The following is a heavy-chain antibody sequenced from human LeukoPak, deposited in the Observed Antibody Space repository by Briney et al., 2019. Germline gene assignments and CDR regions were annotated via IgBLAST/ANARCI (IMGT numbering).Heavy chain of an antibody. Sequence: GGSLRLSCLTSGFTFSTNAMSWVRQAPGKGLEWISGISGSGASTYYADSVTGRFTISRDNSRNTLYLQMNSLGGDDTAVYYCAKDVGKWESLHFFDYWGQGTLVTVSS. CDR3: AKDVGKWESLHFFDY. V-gene: IGHV3-23*01. CDR2: ISGSGAST. CDR1: GFTFSTNA. J-gene: IGHJ4*02. D-gene: IGHD1-26*01.